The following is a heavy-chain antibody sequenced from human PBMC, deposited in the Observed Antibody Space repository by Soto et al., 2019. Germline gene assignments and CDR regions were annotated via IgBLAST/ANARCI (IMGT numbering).Heavy chain of an antibody. CDR1: GDSINSGGYS. CDR2: MYHSGGT. V-gene: IGHV4-30-2*01. D-gene: IGHD3-16*01. J-gene: IGHJ2*01. Sequence: TLSLTCAVSGDSINSGGYSWGGIRHPPGKGLEWIGYMYHSGGTYYNPSLKSPVTISIDRSKNQFSLKLSSVTAADTAVYYCARQTTIIFSWGCVSNYRGPFAFWGRG. CDR3: ARQTTIIFSWGCVSNYRGPFAF.